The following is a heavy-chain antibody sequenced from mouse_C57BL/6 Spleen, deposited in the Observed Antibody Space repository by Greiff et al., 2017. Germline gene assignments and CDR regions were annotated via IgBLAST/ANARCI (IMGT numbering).Heavy chain of an antibody. CDR1: GFTFSSYT. CDR3: ARHEGIITVVEYFDV. CDR2: ISGGGGNT. D-gene: IGHD1-1*01. Sequence: EVKLVESGGGLVKPGGSLKLSCAASGFTFSSYTMSWVRQTPGKRLEWVATISGGGGNTYYPDSVKGRFTISRDNAKNTLYLQMSSLRSEDTALYYCARHEGIITVVEYFDVWGTGTTVTVSS. V-gene: IGHV5-9*01. J-gene: IGHJ1*03.